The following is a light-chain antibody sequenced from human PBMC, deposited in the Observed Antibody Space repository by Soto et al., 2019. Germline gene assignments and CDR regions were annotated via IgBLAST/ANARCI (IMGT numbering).Light chain of an antibody. V-gene: IGKV3-11*01. CDR3: QQRSNWPLT. CDR1: QSVSSY. Sequence: VLTQSPATLSLSPGERATLSCRASQSVSSYLAWYQQKPGQAPRLLIYDASNRATGIPARFSGSGSGTDFTLTISSLEPEDFAVYYCQQRSNWPLTFGPRTKVDIK. CDR2: DAS. J-gene: IGKJ3*01.